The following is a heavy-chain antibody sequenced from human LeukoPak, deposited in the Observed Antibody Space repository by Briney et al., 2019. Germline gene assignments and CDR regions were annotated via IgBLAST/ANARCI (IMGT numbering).Heavy chain of an antibody. D-gene: IGHD2-2*01. CDR3: ARGSAPYCSSTSCYLYYFDY. Sequence: GRSLRLSCAASGFIFSHYGMHWVRQAPGKGLEWVAVISFDGSNKYYADSVKGRFTISRDNSKNTLYLQMNSLRAEDTAVYYCARGSAPYCSSTSCYLYYFDYWGQGTLVTVSS. CDR1: GFIFSHYG. J-gene: IGHJ4*02. CDR2: ISFDGSNK. V-gene: IGHV3-30*03.